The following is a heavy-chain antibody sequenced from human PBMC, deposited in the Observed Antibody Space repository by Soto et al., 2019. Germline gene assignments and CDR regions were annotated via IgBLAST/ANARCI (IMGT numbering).Heavy chain of an antibody. D-gene: IGHD4-17*01. CDR2: ISYDGSNK. CDR3: ATSTVDPYYYYGMDV. CDR1: GFTFSSYG. Sequence: QVQLVESGGGVVQPGRSLRLSCAASGFTFSSYGMHWVRQAPGKGLEWVAVISYDGSNKYYADSVKGRFTISRDNSKNTLYLQMNSLRAEDTAVYYCATSTVDPYYYYGMDVW. V-gene: IGHV3-30*03. J-gene: IGHJ6*01.